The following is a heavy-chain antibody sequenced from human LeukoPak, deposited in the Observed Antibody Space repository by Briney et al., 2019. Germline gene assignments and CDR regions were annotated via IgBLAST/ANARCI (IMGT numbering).Heavy chain of an antibody. Sequence: GGSLRLSCAASGFTFSSNTMSWVRQAPGKGLEWVSVISGSGGNTCYADSVKGRFTISRDNSKNTLYLQMNSLRPEDTAVYYCAKASGGNVVYWGQGTLVTVSS. V-gene: IGHV3-23*01. D-gene: IGHD4-23*01. CDR1: GFTFSSNT. CDR3: AKASGGNVVY. CDR2: ISGSGGNT. J-gene: IGHJ4*02.